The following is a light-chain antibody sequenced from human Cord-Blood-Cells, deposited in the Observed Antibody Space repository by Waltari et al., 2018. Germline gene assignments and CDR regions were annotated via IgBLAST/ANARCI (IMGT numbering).Light chain of an antibody. CDR2: EVS. Sequence: QSALTQPASVSGSPGQSLTISCTGTSSDVGRYNLVSWYQQHPGKAPKLMIYEVSKRPSGVSNRFSGSKSGNTASLTISGLQAEDEADYYCCSYAGSSTFEVFGGGTKLTVL. CDR3: CSYAGSSTFEV. CDR1: SSDVGRYNL. J-gene: IGLJ2*01. V-gene: IGLV2-23*02.